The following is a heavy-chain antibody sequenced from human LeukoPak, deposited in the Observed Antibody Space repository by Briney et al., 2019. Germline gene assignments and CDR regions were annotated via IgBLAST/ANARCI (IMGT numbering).Heavy chain of an antibody. CDR3: ARVGYCSSTSCSYFDY. D-gene: IGHD2-2*01. J-gene: IGHJ4*02. CDR2: INPNSGGT. Sequence: ASVTVSCTASGYTFTGYYMHWVRQAPGQGLEWMGWINPNSGGTNCAQKFQGRVTMTRDTSISTAYMELSRLRSDDTAVYYCARVGYCSSTSCSYFDYWGQGTLVTVSS. V-gene: IGHV1-2*02. CDR1: GYTFTGYY.